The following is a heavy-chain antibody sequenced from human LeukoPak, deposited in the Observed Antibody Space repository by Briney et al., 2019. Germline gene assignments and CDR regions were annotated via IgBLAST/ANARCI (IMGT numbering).Heavy chain of an antibody. D-gene: IGHD1-1*01. CDR3: ATYINWVAGDV. CDR1: GFTFRDYT. CDR2: ISGDSTYV. V-gene: IGHV3-21*01. J-gene: IGHJ6*02. Sequence: GGSLRLSCVASGFTFRDYTMNWVRQAPGKGLEWVSSISGDSTYVNYADSLGGRLTISRDNAKDSLYLQMNSLRAEDTAVYYCATYINWVAGDVWGQGTTVTVSS.